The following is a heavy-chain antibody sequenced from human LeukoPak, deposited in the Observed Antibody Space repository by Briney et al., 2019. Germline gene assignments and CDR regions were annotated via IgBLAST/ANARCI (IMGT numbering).Heavy chain of an antibody. CDR3: AKGRYSSSWAPFDP. J-gene: IGHJ5*02. CDR1: EFSVSTYG. Sequence: GGSLRLSCSASEFSVSTYGMNWVRQAPGRGLEWVSSINTIGNKIYYGDSVKGRFTISRDNSKNTLSLEMNNLRVEDTAIYYCAKGRYSSSWAPFDPWGQGTLVTVSS. D-gene: IGHD2-2*01. V-gene: IGHV3-23*05. CDR2: INTIGNKI.